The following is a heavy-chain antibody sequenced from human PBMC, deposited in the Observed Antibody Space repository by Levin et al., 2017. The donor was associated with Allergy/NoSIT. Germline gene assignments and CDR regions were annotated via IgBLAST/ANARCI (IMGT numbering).Heavy chain of an antibody. CDR1: GFTFSDYY. V-gene: IGHV3-11*01. CDR2: ISSSGSTI. J-gene: IGHJ4*02. CDR3: ARAPDKRAYYFDY. Sequence: GESLKISCAASGFTFSDYYMSWIRQAPGKGLEWVSYISSSGSTIYYADSVKGRFTISRDNAKNSLYLQMNSLRAEDTAVYYCARAPDKRAYYFDYWGQGTLVTVSS. D-gene: IGHD1-14*01.